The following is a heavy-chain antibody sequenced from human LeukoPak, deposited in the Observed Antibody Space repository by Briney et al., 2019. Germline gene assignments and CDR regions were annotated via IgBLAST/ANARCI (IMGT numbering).Heavy chain of an antibody. Sequence: AGSLRLSCAASGFTFSNYGMSWVRQAPGKGLEWVSAITGSGGTTYYADSMKGRFTISRDNSKNTLYLQMNSLRAEDTAVYYCAKDRVGAILYFDYWGLGTLVTVSS. CDR1: GFTFSNYG. J-gene: IGHJ4*02. CDR2: ITGSGGTT. CDR3: AKDRVGAILYFDY. D-gene: IGHD1-26*01. V-gene: IGHV3-23*01.